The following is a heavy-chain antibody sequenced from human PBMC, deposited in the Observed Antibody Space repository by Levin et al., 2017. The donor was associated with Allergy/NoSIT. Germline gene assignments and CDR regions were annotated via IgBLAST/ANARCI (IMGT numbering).Heavy chain of an antibody. CDR2: ISYDGGDK. V-gene: IGHV3-30*18. Sequence: GGSLILSCAASGFTFSNYGMHWVRQAPGKGLEWVTLISYDGGDKQYADSVKGRFSISRDKSKNTLYLQMNSLRAEDTAVYYCAKDKDPGYIYGSYAFDIWGQGTMVTVSS. D-gene: IGHD5-18*01. CDR1: GFTFSNYG. J-gene: IGHJ3*02. CDR3: AKDKDPGYIYGSYAFDI.